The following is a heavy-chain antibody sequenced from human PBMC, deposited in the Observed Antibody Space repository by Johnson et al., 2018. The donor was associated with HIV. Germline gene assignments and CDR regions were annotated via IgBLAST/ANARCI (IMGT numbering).Heavy chain of an antibody. V-gene: IGHV3-64*01. J-gene: IGHJ3*02. CDR2: ISSNGGST. Sequence: VQLVESGGGLVQPGGSLRLSCAASGFTFSSYAMHLVRQAPGKGLEYVSAISSNGGSTYYANSVKGRFTISRDNSKNTLYLQLGSLRAEDMAVYYCAREGLIVGATLGAFDIWGQGTMVTVSS. CDR1: GFTFSSYA. CDR3: AREGLIVGATLGAFDI. D-gene: IGHD1-26*01.